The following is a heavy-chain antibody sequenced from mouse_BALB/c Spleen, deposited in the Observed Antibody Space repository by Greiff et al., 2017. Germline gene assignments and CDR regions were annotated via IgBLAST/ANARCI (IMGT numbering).Heavy chain of an antibody. CDR3: ARQGYDYDPKTWFAY. V-gene: IGHV5-6*01. CDR2: ISSGGSYT. CDR1: GFTFSSYG. Sequence: VQLKESGGGLVQPGGSLKLSCAASGFTFSSYGMSWVRQTPDKRLEWVATISSGGSYTYYPDSVKGRITISRDNAKNTLYLQMSSLKSEDTAMYYCARQGYDYDPKTWFAYWGQGTLVTVSA. D-gene: IGHD2-4*01. J-gene: IGHJ3*01.